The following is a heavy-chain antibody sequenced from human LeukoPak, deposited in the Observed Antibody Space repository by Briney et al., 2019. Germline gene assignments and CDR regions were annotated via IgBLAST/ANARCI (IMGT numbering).Heavy chain of an antibody. CDR2: MNPNSGNT. CDR3: ARGPPIRYFDWLLGFNYYYGMDV. V-gene: IGHV1-8*01. D-gene: IGHD3-9*01. Sequence: ASVKVSCKASGYTFTSYDINWVRQATGQGLEWMGWMNPNSGNTGYAQKFQGRVTMTRNTSISTAYMELSSLRSEDTAVYYCARGPPIRYFDWLLGFNYYYGMDVWGQGTTVTVSS. CDR1: GYTFTSYD. J-gene: IGHJ6*02.